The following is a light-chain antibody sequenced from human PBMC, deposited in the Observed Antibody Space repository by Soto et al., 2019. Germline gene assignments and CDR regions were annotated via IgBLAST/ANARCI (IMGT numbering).Light chain of an antibody. Sequence: EIVMTQSPATLSVSPGEGATLSCRASQSVSSNLAWYQQRPGQAPRLLMYGASNRATGIPARFSGSGSGTEFTLTISSLQSEDFAVYYCQQYNNWPPLTFGGGTKVAIK. CDR3: QQYNNWPPLT. V-gene: IGKV3-15*01. CDR1: QSVSSN. CDR2: GAS. J-gene: IGKJ4*01.